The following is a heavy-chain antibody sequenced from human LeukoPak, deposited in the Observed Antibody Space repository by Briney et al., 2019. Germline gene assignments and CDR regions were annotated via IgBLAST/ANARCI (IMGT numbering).Heavy chain of an antibody. CDR3: ARDYCSSTSCLFDY. J-gene: IGHJ4*02. CDR1: GYTFTGYH. CDR2: INPNSGDT. D-gene: IGHD2-2*01. V-gene: IGHV1-2*06. Sequence: ASVTVSCTASGYTFTGYHMHWVRQAPGQGLEWMGRINPNSGDTNYAQKFQGRVTMTRDTSISTAYMELSRLRSDDTAVYYCARDYCSSTSCLFDYWGQGTLVTVSS.